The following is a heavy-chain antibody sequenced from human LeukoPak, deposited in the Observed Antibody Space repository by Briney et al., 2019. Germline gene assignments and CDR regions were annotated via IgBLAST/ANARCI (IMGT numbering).Heavy chain of an antibody. CDR3: ASGNWNYVPLNWFDP. Sequence: PSETLSLTCTFSGGSISSSSYYWGWIRQPPGKGLEWIGSTYYSGSTYYNPSLKSRVTISVDTSKNQFSLKLSSVTAADAAVYYCASGNWNYVPLNWFDPWGQGTLVTVSS. V-gene: IGHV4-39*01. CDR2: TYYSGST. J-gene: IGHJ5*02. D-gene: IGHD1-7*01. CDR1: GGSISSSSYY.